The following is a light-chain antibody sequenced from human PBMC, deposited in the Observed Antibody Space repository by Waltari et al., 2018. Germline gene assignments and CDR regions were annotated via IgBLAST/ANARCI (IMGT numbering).Light chain of an antibody. CDR1: QTIRNY. J-gene: IGKJ2*01. Sequence: DIQMTQSLSSLSSSVGDRVTITCRASQTIRNYLNWYHHKPGKAPNLLIYGASILQSGVPSRFNGSGSGTDFTLTISSVQPEDSGTYYCQRSFTTPFMYNFGQGTKLEIK. V-gene: IGKV1-39*01. CDR3: QRSFTTPFMYN. CDR2: GAS.